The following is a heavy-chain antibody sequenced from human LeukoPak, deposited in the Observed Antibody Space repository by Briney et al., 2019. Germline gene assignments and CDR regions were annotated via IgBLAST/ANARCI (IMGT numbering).Heavy chain of an antibody. CDR2: IFYSGST. CDR1: SGSISTSNYY. V-gene: IGHV4-39*07. J-gene: IGHJ6*03. CDR3: ARGRVSSSTWYSTYYYFFYMDF. D-gene: IGHD4-11*01. Sequence: PSETLSLTCTVSSGSISTSNYYWGWVRQPPGKALEWIGNIFYSGSTYYSPSLKSRVTISLDTSRNQFSLKLNSVTAADTAVYFCARGRVSSSTWYSTYYYFFYMDFWGKGTTVTVSS.